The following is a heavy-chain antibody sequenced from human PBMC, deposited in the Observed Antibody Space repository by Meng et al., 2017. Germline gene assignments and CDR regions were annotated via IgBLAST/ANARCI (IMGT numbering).Heavy chain of an antibody. CDR3: ARECRGGYYYLFDC. V-gene: IGHV3-30*04. D-gene: IGHD3-22*01. CDR2: ISYDGSNK. CDR1: GFTFGSYA. J-gene: IGHJ4*02. Sequence: GESLKISCAASGFTFGSYAMHRVRQAPGKGLEWVAVISYDGSNKYYEDSVKGRFTISRDNSTNTMNLQMNSLRDEDTAVYYCARECRGGYYYLFDCWGQGTLVTVSS.